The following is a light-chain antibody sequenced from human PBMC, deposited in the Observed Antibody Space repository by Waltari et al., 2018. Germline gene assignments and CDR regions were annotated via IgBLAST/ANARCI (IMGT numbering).Light chain of an antibody. V-gene: IGLV1-44*01. Sequence: HSVLTQAPSVSGTPGQRVTISCSGTNYNIGSGPVNWYQQVPGMSPKPLIYSNDQRPSGVPDRFSGSKSGTSASLAISGLQSEDEADYYCATWDGRVNGVLFGGGTKVTVL. CDR2: SND. CDR3: ATWDGRVNGVL. J-gene: IGLJ2*01. CDR1: NYNIGSGP.